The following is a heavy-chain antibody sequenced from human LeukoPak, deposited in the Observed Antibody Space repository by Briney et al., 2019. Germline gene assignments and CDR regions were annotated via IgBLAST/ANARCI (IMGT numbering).Heavy chain of an antibody. CDR1: GFTFSSYG. CDR2: ISYDGSNK. CDR3: AKDYGDYR. J-gene: IGHJ4*02. D-gene: IGHD4-17*01. V-gene: IGHV3-30*18. Sequence: HPGRSLRLSCAASGFTFSSYGMHWVRQAPGKGLEWVAVISYDGSNKYYADSVKGRFTISRDNSKNTLYLQMNSLRAEDTAVYYCAKDYGDYRWGQGTLVTVSS.